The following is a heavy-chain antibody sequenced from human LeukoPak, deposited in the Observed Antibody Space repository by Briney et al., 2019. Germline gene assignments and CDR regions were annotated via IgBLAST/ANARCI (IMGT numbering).Heavy chain of an antibody. Sequence: GASVKVSCKASGGTFSSYAISWVRQAPGQGLEWMGWISSNDGNTYYVQNFQGRVTMTTDTSTSTAYMELSSLRSEDTAMYYCASGAPDGIGWFDPWGQGTLVTVSS. CDR2: ISSNDGNT. CDR3: ASGAPDGIGWFDP. D-gene: IGHD4/OR15-4a*01. V-gene: IGHV1-18*01. J-gene: IGHJ5*02. CDR1: GGTFSSYA.